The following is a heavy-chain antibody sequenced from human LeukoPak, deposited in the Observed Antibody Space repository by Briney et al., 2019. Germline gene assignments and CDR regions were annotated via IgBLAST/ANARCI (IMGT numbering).Heavy chain of an antibody. Sequence: PGGSLRLSCAASGFTFSNYAMSWFRQAPGQGLEWVSTISYTGGTTYYTDSVRGRFTISRDNSDNNLYLQMHSLRAEDTAVYYCTKPGTSSGYYYPAYLDSWGQGTLVTVSS. D-gene: IGHD3-22*01. J-gene: IGHJ4*02. CDR3: TKPGTSSGYYYPAYLDS. CDR1: GFTFSNYA. V-gene: IGHV3-23*01. CDR2: ISYTGGTT.